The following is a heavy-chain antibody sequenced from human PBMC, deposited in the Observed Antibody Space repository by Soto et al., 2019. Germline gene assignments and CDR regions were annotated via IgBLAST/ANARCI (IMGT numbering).Heavy chain of an antibody. V-gene: IGHV3-66*01. CDR1: GFTVSTNY. J-gene: IGHJ6*02. Sequence: EVQLVESGGGLVQPVGSLRLSCAASGFTVSTNYMSWVRQAPGKGLEWVSVIYSGGSTYYADSVKGRFTISRDNSKNTLYLQMNSLRAEDTAVYYCARDRIPTGMDVWGQGTTVTVSS. CDR3: ARDRIPTGMDV. CDR2: IYSGGST.